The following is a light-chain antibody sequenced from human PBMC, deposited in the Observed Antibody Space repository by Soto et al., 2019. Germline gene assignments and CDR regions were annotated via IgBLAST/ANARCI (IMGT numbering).Light chain of an antibody. CDR1: QSVSSSY. CDR3: QQYGSSPVT. Sequence: EIVLTQSPGTLSLSPGERATLSCRASQSVSSSYLAWYQQKPGQAPRLLIYGASSRATGIPDRFSGSGSGTDFTLTISRLEAEDFAVYFCQQYGSSPVTFGQGTRLEIK. J-gene: IGKJ5*01. V-gene: IGKV3-20*01. CDR2: GAS.